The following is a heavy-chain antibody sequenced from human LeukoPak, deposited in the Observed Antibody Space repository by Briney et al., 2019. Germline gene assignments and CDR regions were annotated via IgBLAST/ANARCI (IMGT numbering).Heavy chain of an antibody. D-gene: IGHD3-16*01. V-gene: IGHV3-23*01. J-gene: IGHJ4*02. CDR1: GFTFSSYA. CDR3: AREQPGGFDY. CDR2: ISKSGGT. Sequence: RGSLRLSCAASGFTFSSYAMNWVRPAPRKGLEWVSVISKSGGTDYADSVKGRSTISRDNSKNTLYLQMNSLRAEDTAVYYCAREQPGGFDYWGQGTLVTVSS.